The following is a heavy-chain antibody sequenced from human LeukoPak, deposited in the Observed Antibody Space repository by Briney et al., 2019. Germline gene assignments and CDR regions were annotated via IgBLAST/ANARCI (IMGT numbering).Heavy chain of an antibody. Sequence: QPGGSLRLSCAASGFTFSSYAMHWVRQAPGKGLERVAVISYDGSNKYYADSVKGRFTISRDNSKNTLYLQMNSLRAEDTAVYYCARGHVLLWFGEAPPFDYWGQGTLVTVSS. J-gene: IGHJ4*02. CDR3: ARGHVLLWFGEAPPFDY. CDR2: ISYDGSNK. V-gene: IGHV3-30*04. CDR1: GFTFSSYA. D-gene: IGHD3-10*01.